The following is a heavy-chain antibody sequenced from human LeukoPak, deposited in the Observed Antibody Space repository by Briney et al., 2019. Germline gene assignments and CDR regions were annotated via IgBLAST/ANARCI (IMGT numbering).Heavy chain of an antibody. J-gene: IGHJ4*02. CDR1: GFTFSTSW. D-gene: IGHD3-22*01. V-gene: IGHV3-74*01. CDR3: AKDPFPYDSSGYYS. CDR2: INRDGSRT. Sequence: GGSLRLSCAASGFTFSTSWMHWVRHAPGKGLVWVSHINRDGSRTTYADSVKGRFTISRDNAKNTLYLQMNSLRADDTAVYSCAKDPFPYDSSGYYSWGQGTLVTVSS.